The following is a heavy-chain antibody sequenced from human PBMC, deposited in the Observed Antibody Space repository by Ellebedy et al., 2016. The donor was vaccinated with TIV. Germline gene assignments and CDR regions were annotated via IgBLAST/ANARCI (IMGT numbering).Heavy chain of an antibody. CDR1: GITSTTNL. J-gene: IGHJ4*02. CDR2: ITSSGDRT. V-gene: IGHV3-23*01. D-gene: IGHD2-8*01. Sequence: GGSLRLSXATYGITSTTNLMPLVRQAPAKGLEWVSSITSSGDRTNYADSVKGRFTISRDNFKSTLLLQMNTLTAEDTAVYYCATVSGKYYFDSWGQGTLVTVSS. CDR3: ATVSGKYYFDS.